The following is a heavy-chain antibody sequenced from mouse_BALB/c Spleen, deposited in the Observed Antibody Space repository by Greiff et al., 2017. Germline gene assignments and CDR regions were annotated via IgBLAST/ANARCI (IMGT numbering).Heavy chain of an antibody. V-gene: IGHV5-6-5*01. D-gene: IGHD2-3*01. CDR2: ISSGGST. CDR3: ARDYDGYPPFAY. Sequence: EVKLMESGGGLVKPGGSLKLSCAASGFTFSSYAMSWVRQTPEKRLEWVASISSGGSTYYPDSVKGRFTISRDNARNILYLQMSSLRSEDTAMYYCARDYDGYPPFAYWGQGTLVTVSA. CDR1: GFTFSSYA. J-gene: IGHJ3*01.